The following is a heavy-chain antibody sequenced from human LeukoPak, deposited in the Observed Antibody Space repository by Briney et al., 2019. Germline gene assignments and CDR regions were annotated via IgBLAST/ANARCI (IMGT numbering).Heavy chain of an antibody. CDR2: INHSGST. V-gene: IGHV4-34*01. D-gene: IGHD3-3*01. J-gene: IGHJ4*02. Sequence: PSETLSLTCAVYGGSFSGYYWSWIRQPPGKGLEWIGEINHSGSTNYNPSLKSRVTISVDTSKNQFSLKLSSVTAADTAVYYCARVTSYDFWSDYFDYWGQGTLVTVSS. CDR3: ARVTSYDFWSDYFDY. CDR1: GGSFSGYY.